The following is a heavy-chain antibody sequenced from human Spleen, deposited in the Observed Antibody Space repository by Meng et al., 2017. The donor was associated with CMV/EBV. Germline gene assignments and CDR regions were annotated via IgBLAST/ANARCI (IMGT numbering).Heavy chain of an antibody. D-gene: IGHD1-7*01. Sequence: GGSLRLSCKASGFTFSNYAMHWVRQAPGKGLEWVALISDDESYKYYADSVKGRFTVARDNSKNTLYLQMNSLRAEDTAVYYCARGVPGTTIFFPSWGQGTLVTVSS. CDR3: ARGVPGTTIFFPS. CDR2: ISDDESYK. J-gene: IGHJ5*02. V-gene: IGHV3-30*02. CDR1: GFTFSNYA.